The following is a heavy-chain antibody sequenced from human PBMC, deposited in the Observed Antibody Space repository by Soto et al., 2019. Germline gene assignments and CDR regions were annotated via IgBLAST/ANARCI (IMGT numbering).Heavy chain of an antibody. Sequence: XGSLSVSFAASGFTFSSYGKHWVRQAPGKGLEWVAVIWYDGSNKYYADSVKGRFTISRDNSKNTLYLQMNSLRAEDTAVYYCARHSSSWYLPLYYYYGMDVCGQGTTVTVPS. D-gene: IGHD6-13*01. V-gene: IGHV3-33*01. J-gene: IGHJ6*02. CDR2: IWYDGSNK. CDR1: GFTFSSYG. CDR3: ARHSSSWYLPLYYYYGMDV.